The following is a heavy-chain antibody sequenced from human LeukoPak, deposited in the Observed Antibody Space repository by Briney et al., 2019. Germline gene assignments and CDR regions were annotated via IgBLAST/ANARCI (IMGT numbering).Heavy chain of an antibody. CDR1: GGSFSGYY. CDR2: INHSGST. D-gene: IGHD2-2*01. J-gene: IGHJ4*02. Sequence: SETLSLTCAVYGGSFSGYYWSWIRQPPGKGLGWIGEINHSGSTNYNPSLKSRVTISVDTSKNQFSLKLSSVTAADTAVYNCARVGRRDCSSTSCYAYWGQGTLVTVSS. V-gene: IGHV4-34*01. CDR3: ARVGRRDCSSTSCYAY.